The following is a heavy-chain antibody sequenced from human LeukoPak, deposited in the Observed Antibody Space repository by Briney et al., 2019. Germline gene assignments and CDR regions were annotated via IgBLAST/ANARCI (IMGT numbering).Heavy chain of an antibody. Sequence: KPGESLKISCKGSGYSFTSYWVAWVRQMPGKGLEWMGIIYPGDSYTTYSPSFQGQVTISADKSISTAYLQWRSLKASDTAMYYCARRSGSDALDIWGQGTMVTVSS. V-gene: IGHV5-51*01. CDR1: GYSFTSYW. D-gene: IGHD3-10*01. CDR3: ARRSGSDALDI. J-gene: IGHJ3*02. CDR2: IYPGDSYT.